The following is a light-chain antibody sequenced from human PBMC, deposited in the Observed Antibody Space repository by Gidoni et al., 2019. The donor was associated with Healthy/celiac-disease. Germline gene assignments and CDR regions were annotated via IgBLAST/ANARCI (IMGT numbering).Light chain of an antibody. CDR2: GAA. CDR1: QSVSSSY. J-gene: IGKJ1*01. CDR3: QQYGSSRT. Sequence: EIVLPQSPGTLSLSPGERATLSCRASQSVSSSYLAWYQQKPGQAPRLRIYGAASRATGIPDRFSGSGSGTDFTLTISRLEPEDFAVYYCQQYGSSRTFXXXTKVEIK. V-gene: IGKV3-20*01.